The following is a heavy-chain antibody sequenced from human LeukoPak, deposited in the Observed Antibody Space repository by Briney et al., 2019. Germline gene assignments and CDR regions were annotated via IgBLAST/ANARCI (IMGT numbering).Heavy chain of an antibody. CDR3: AREVGYYGSGSRLPLNWFEP. CDR1: GFTFSSYG. Sequence: GGSLGLSCAASGFTFSSYGMHWVRQAPGKGLEWVAVIWYEGSNKYYADSVKGRFTISRDNSKNTLYLQMNSLRAEATAVYYCAREVGYYGSGSRLPLNWFEPWGQGTLVTVSS. J-gene: IGHJ5*02. V-gene: IGHV3-33*01. D-gene: IGHD3-10*01. CDR2: IWYEGSNK.